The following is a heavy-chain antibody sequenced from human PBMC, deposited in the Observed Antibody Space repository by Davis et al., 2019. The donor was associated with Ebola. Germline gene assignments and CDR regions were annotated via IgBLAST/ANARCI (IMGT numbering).Heavy chain of an antibody. J-gene: IGHJ2*01. D-gene: IGHD4-23*01. CDR3: ARSDSGGNWYFDL. Sequence: GESLKISCAASGFAFDDFGMSWVRRAPGRGLEWVAGINLNGASTGYAVSLKRRFIISRDNAKNSLYLQINSLVVDDTALYHCARSDSGGNWYFDLWGRGTLVTVSS. V-gene: IGHV3-20*01. CDR2: INLNGAST. CDR1: GFAFDDFG.